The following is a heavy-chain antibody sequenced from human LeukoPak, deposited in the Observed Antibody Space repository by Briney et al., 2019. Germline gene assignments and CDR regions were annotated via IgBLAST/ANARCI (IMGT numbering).Heavy chain of an antibody. CDR3: ARTPQQQLVLSYWYFDL. V-gene: IGHV3-13*01. J-gene: IGHJ2*01. D-gene: IGHD6-13*01. CDR1: GFTFSSYD. Sequence: PGGSLRLSCAASGFTFSSYDMHWGRQATGKGLEWVSAIGTAGDTYYPGSVKGRFTISRENAKNSLYLQMNSLRAGDTAVYYCARTPQQQLVLSYWYFDLWGRGTLVTVSS. CDR2: IGTAGDT.